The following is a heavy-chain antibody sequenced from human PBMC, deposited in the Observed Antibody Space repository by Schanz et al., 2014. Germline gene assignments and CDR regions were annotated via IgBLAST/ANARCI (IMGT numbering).Heavy chain of an antibody. V-gene: IGHV3-23*01. CDR1: GFSFSIFA. J-gene: IGHJ4*02. D-gene: IGHD3-22*01. CDR3: AKQHGVIQQVSDY. Sequence: EVQLLESGGGLVQPGGSLRLSCAASGFSFSIFAMTWVRQAPGQGLEWVSTISGSGGDTYPADSVKGRFTISRDNSNNTLYLQMNSLRAEDTAVYYCAKQHGVIQQVSDYWGQGTLVTVSS. CDR2: ISGSGGDT.